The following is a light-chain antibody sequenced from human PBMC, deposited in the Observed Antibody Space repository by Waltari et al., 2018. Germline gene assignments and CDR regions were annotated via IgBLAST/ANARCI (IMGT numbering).Light chain of an antibody. V-gene: IGLV4-69*01. CDR2: VSSDGSH. J-gene: IGLJ2*01. CDR3: QTWGTDTVV. CDR1: SAHRSYP. Sequence: QLVLTQSPSASASLGASVKLTCTLRSAHRSYPIAWLQQQPEKGPRYLMKVSSDGSHSRGDVIPDRFSGSSSGTERYLSISRLQYEDEADYYCQTWGTDTVVFGGGTKLTVL.